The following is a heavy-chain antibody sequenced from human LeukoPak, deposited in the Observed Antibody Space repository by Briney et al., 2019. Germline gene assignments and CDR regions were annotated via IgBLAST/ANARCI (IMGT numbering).Heavy chain of an antibody. CDR1: GFTFKNCA. V-gene: IGHV3-23*01. CDR3: ARLDTALVSYYYYYFMDV. CDR2: INYSGGHK. J-gene: IGHJ6*03. D-gene: IGHD5-18*01. Sequence: GGSLRLSCVASGFTFKNCAMSWVRQAPGKGLEWVSGINYSGGHKYYADSVKGRFTISRDNSKNTLYLQMNSLRAEDTAVYYCARLDTALVSYYYYYFMDVWGKGTTVTVSS.